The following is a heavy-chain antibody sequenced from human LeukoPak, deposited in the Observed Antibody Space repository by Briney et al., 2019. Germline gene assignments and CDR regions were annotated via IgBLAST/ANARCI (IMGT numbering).Heavy chain of an antibody. Sequence: GGSLRLSCAASGFTFSSYSMNWVRQAPGKGLEWVSSISSSSSYIYYADSVKGRFTISRDNSKNTLYLQMNSLRAEDTAVYYCARGPYSGYDGDYYYYYGMDVWGQGTTVTVSS. D-gene: IGHD5-12*01. V-gene: IGHV3-21*01. CDR1: GFTFSSYS. J-gene: IGHJ6*02. CDR2: ISSSSSYI. CDR3: ARGPYSGYDGDYYYYYGMDV.